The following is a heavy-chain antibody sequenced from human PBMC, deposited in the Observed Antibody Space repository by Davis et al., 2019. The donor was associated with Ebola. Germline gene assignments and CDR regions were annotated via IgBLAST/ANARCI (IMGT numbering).Heavy chain of an antibody. CDR1: GFTFSSYA. D-gene: IGHD1-20*01. Sequence: GESLKISCAASGFTFSSYAMSWVRQAPGKGLEWVSAISGSGGSTYYADSVKGRFTISRDNSKNTLYLQMNSLRAEDTAVYYCANTGITGTQDYWGQGTLVTVSS. J-gene: IGHJ4*02. CDR3: ANTGITGTQDY. CDR2: ISGSGGST. V-gene: IGHV3-23*01.